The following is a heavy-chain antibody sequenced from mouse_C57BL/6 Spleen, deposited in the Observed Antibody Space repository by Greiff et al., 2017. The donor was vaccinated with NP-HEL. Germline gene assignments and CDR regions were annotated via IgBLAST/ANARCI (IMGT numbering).Heavy chain of an antibody. D-gene: IGHD1-1*01. CDR2: ISSGSSTI. CDR1: GFTFSDYG. J-gene: IGHJ1*03. Sequence: EVQVVESGGGLVKPGGSLKLSCAASGFTFSDYGMHWVRQAPEKGLEWVAYISSGSSTIYYADTVKGRFTISRDNAKNTLFLQMTSLRSEDTAMYYCARVFITTVVADWYFDVWGTGTTVTVSS. V-gene: IGHV5-17*01. CDR3: ARVFITTVVADWYFDV.